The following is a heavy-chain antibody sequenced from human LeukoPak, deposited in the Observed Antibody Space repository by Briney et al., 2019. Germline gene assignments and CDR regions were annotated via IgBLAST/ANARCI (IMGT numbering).Heavy chain of an antibody. CDR2: ISAGVGST. Sequence: GGSLRLSCAASGFTFRSYAMTWVRQAPGKGLEWVSAISAGVGSTYYAGSVKGRFTISRDNSKSTLYLQMNSLRAEDTAVYYCAKDRCSNGVGCYYYYMDVWGKGTTVTISS. V-gene: IGHV3-23*01. CDR3: AKDRCSNGVGCYYYYMDV. J-gene: IGHJ6*03. CDR1: GFTFRSYA. D-gene: IGHD2-8*01.